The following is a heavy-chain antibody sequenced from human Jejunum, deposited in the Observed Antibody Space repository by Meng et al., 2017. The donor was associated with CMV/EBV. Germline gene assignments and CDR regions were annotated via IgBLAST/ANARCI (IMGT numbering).Heavy chain of an antibody. CDR3: ARGGGDPIRGVLPFDY. CDR2: INHSGST. V-gene: IGHV4-34*01. CDR1: GGSFSSYY. D-gene: IGHD2-21*01. Sequence: QVQLQQWGAGLLKPSETLSLTCGVYGGSFSSYYWSWIRQPPGKGLEWIAEINHSGSTNYNPSLKSRVTISLDTSNSHFSLKLTSVTAADTAVYFCARGGGDPIRGVLPFDYWGQGTLVTVS. J-gene: IGHJ4*02.